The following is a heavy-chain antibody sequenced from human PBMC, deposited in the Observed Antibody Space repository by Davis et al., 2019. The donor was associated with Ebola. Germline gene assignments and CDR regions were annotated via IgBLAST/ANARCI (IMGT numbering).Heavy chain of an antibody. V-gene: IGHV3-30*04. Sequence: PGGSLRLSCAASGFTFSSYAMHWVRQAPGKGLDWVSVISHDGNDKYYADSVKGRFTISRDTSKNTLFLQMNSLRIEDTAVYYCVKDRADSSAYYPPRYYGLDVWGQGTTVTVSS. CDR3: VKDRADSSAYYPPRYYGLDV. CDR2: ISHDGNDK. CDR1: GFTFSSYA. J-gene: IGHJ6*02. D-gene: IGHD3-22*01.